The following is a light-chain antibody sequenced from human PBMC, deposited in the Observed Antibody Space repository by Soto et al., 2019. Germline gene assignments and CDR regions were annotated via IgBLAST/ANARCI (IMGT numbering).Light chain of an antibody. V-gene: IGKV1-5*03. Sequence: DIQMTQSPSTLSASVGDRVTITCRASQSLSQWLAWYQQKPGKAPKLLIFKASTLESGVPSRFSGSGSGSDFTLTVSSLQPDDFATYYCQQYDGYSHFSFGPVTKVDIK. CDR1: QSLSQW. CDR2: KAS. CDR3: QQYDGYSHFS. J-gene: IGKJ3*01.